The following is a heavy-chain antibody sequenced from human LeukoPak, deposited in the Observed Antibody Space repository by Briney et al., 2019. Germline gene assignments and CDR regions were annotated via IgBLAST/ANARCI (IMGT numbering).Heavy chain of an antibody. CDR3: ARVRYGSGSYYLDP. V-gene: IGHV1-18*01. Sequence: ASVKVSCKASGYTFTSYGISWVRQAPGQGLVWMGWISAYNGNTNYAQKLQGRVTMTTDTSTSTAYMELRSLRSDDTAVYYCARVRYGSGSYYLDPWGQGTLVTVSS. D-gene: IGHD3-10*01. CDR1: GYTFTSYG. J-gene: IGHJ5*02. CDR2: ISAYNGNT.